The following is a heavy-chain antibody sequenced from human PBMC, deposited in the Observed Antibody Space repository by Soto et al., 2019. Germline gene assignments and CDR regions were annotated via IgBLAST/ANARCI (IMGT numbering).Heavy chain of an antibody. J-gene: IGHJ4*02. V-gene: IGHV3-74*01. Sequence: EVQLVESGGGLVQPGGSLRLSCAASGFTFNSYWMHWVRQAPGKGLVWVSRITSDGSDTTYADSVKGRFTISRDNAKNTLLLQLNSLRAEDTAVYYCARDKVPFYGPGSFAYWGQGTLVTVSS. CDR2: ITSDGSDT. CDR1: GFTFNSYW. CDR3: ARDKVPFYGPGSFAY. D-gene: IGHD3-10*01.